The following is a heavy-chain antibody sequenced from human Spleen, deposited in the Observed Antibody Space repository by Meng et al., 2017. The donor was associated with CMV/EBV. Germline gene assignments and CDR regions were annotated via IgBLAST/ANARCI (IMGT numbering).Heavy chain of an antibody. D-gene: IGHD6-13*01. CDR2: ILPVFGST. CDR3: ARDLKTIAAFDY. J-gene: IGHJ4*02. Sequence: CKASGGSLSTYGINWVRQAPGQGLEWMGGILPVFGSTKYAQQFQGRVTLSLDESTGTAYMDLGSLRSDDTAVYFCARDLKTIAAFDYWGQGTLVTVSS. V-gene: IGHV1-69*01. CDR1: GGSLSTYG.